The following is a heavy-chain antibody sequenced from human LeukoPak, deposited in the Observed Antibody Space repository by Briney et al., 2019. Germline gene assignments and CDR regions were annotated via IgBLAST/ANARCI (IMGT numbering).Heavy chain of an antibody. CDR3: ARARSGSYFGDY. CDR2: INPNSGGT. Sequence: ASVKVSRKASGYTFTGYYMHWVRQAPGQGLEWMGWINPNSGGTNYAQKFQGRVTMTRDTSISTAYMELSRLRSDDTAVYYCARARSGSYFGDYWGQGTLVTVSS. D-gene: IGHD1-26*01. J-gene: IGHJ4*02. CDR1: GYTFTGYY. V-gene: IGHV1-2*02.